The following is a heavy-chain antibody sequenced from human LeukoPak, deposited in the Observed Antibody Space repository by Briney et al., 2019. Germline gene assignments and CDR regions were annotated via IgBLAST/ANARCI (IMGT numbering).Heavy chain of an antibody. CDR1: GFTFSSYA. CDR3: AKNPSGYCSGGSCFYMDV. CDR2: ISGSGGST. V-gene: IGHV3-23*01. J-gene: IGHJ6*03. Sequence: GGSLRLSCAASGFTFSSYAMHWVRQAPGKGLEWVSGISGSGGSTYYADSVKGRFTISRDNSKNTLYLQMNSLRAEDTAVYYCAKNPSGYCSGGSCFYMDVWGKGTTVTVSS. D-gene: IGHD2-15*01.